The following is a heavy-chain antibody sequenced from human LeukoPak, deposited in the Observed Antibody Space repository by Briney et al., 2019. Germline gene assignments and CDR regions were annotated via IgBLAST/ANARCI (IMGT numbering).Heavy chain of an antibody. CDR3: AKDWDYGGNSNPYYFDY. CDR2: ISWKSGLI. CDR1: GFTFDVYA. Sequence: PGGSLRLSCAASGFTFDVYAMHWARQAPGKGLEWVAGISWKSGLIGYADSVKGRFTISRDNAKNSLYLQMDSLRAEDTALYYCAKDWDYGGNSNPYYFDYWGQGTLVTVSS. J-gene: IGHJ4*02. V-gene: IGHV3-9*01. D-gene: IGHD4-23*01.